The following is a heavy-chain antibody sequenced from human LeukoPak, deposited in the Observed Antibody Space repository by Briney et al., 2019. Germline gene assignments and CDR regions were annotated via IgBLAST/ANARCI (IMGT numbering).Heavy chain of an antibody. CDR1: GGSISSSSYY. D-gene: IGHD4-11*01. J-gene: IGHJ4*02. CDR3: ARLHDSRGGDY. Sequence: SETLSLTCTVSGGSISSSSYYWGWIRQPPGKRLEWIASIFYTGITYYTPSLKSRVTISVDTSKSQFSLKLSSVTAADTAVYYCARLHDSRGGDYWGQGTLVTVSS. CDR2: IFYTGIT. V-gene: IGHV4-39*01.